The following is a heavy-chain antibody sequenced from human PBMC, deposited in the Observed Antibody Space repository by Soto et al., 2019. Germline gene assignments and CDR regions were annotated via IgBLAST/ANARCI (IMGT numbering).Heavy chain of an antibody. CDR2: INSDGSVS. D-gene: IGHD2-15*01. J-gene: IGHJ6*03. CDR1: GFTFSNYW. V-gene: IGHV3-74*01. Sequence: EVQLVESGGGLVQPGGSLRLSCAASGFTFSNYWMYWVRQAPGKGLVWVSRINSDGSVSSYADSVKGRLTISRDNVKNHLYLQMDSLRAEDTAVYYCARGDCVGGTCYSLAGSFYYYMDVWGKGTTVTVFS. CDR3: ARGDCVGGTCYSLAGSFYYYMDV.